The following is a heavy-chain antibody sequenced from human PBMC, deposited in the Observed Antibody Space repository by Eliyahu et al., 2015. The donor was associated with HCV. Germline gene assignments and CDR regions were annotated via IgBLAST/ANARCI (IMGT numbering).Heavy chain of an antibody. V-gene: IGHV4-59*01. CDR3: ASGGGGIAVTGTGGWFDP. CDR1: GGSISXYY. CDR2: IHYSGST. Sequence: QVQLQESGPGLVKPSETLSLTCTVSGGSISXYYWSWIRQPPGKGLEWIGYIHYSGSTNYNPSLKSRVALSVDTSKNQFSLRLSSVTAADTAVYYCASGGGGIAVTGTGGWFDPWGQGTLVTVSS. D-gene: IGHD6-19*01. J-gene: IGHJ5*02.